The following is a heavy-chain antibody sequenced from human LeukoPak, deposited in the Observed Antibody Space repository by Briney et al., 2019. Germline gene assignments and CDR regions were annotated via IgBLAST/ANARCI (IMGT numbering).Heavy chain of an antibody. J-gene: IGHJ4*02. CDR2: INPNSGGT. V-gene: IGHV1-2*02. CDR3: ARGPPVLLWFGELPPYSAYFDY. Sequence: ASVKVSCKASGYTFTGYYMHWVRQAPGQGLEWMGWINPNSGGTNYAKKFQGRVTMTRDTSISTAYMELSRLRSDDTAVYYCARGPPVLLWFGELPPYSAYFDYWGQGTLVTVSS. D-gene: IGHD3-10*01. CDR1: GYTFTGYY.